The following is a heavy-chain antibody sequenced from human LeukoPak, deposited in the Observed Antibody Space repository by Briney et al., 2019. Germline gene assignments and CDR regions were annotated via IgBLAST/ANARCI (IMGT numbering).Heavy chain of an antibody. V-gene: IGHV3-7*03. J-gene: IGHJ4*02. CDR2: IKQDGSEK. Sequence: AGSLTLSSALSTFSSSTKWTGWVRPLPRKWLGWVANIKQDGSEKYYVDSVKGRFTISRYNAKNSLYLQRNSLRAEDTAVYYCARDPPDYWGQGTLVTVSS. CDR3: ARDPPDY. CDR1: TFSSSTKW.